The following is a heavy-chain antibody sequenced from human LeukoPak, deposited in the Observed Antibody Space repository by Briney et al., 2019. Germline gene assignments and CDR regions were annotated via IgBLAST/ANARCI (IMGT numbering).Heavy chain of an antibody. CDR1: GGTFSSYT. J-gene: IGHJ5*02. Sequence: GASVKVSCKASGGTFSSYTISWVRQAPGQGLEWMGRIIPILGIANYAQKFQGRVTITADKSTSTAYMELSSLRSEDTAVYYCARDLNDFWSGILLDPWGQGTLVTVSS. D-gene: IGHD3-3*01. CDR2: IIPILGIA. CDR3: ARDLNDFWSGILLDP. V-gene: IGHV1-69*04.